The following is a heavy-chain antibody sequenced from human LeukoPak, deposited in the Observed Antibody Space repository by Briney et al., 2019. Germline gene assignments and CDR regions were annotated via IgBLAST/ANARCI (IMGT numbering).Heavy chain of an antibody. V-gene: IGHV1-18*01. CDR2: ISGQSGDT. D-gene: IGHD6-13*01. CDR3: ARWPAVGDY. Sequence: GASVKVSCKTSGYTFTSFFTSWVRQTPGQGLEWVGRISGQSGDTYYAQKFQGRATMMRDTTTNTVHMELRNLISDDTAVYYCARWPAVGDYWGQGTLVTVSS. CDR1: GYTFTSFF. J-gene: IGHJ4*02.